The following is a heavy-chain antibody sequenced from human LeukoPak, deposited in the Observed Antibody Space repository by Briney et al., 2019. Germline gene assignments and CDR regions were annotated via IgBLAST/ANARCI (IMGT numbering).Heavy chain of an antibody. V-gene: IGHV1-2*02. CDR3: ARGFGSRGIDY. J-gene: IGHJ4*02. D-gene: IGHD2-2*01. CDR2: INPNSGAT. CDR1: EYTFTGYY. Sequence: ASVKVSCKTSEYTFTGYYMHWVRLAPGQGLEWMGWINPNSGATDYAQKFQDRVTMTRDTSINTAYMELSRLRSDDTAVYYCARGFGSRGIDYWCQGTLVTVSS.